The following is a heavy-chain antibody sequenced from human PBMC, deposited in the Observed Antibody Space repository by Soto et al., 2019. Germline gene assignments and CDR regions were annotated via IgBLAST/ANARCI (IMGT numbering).Heavy chain of an antibody. D-gene: IGHD2-2*01. CDR1: GCSFTSYW. V-gene: IGHV5-51*01. J-gene: IGHJ6*02. Sequence: PGEALKISCKGSGCSFTSYWSGWVRQMPGKGLEWMGIIYPGDSDTRYSPSFQGQVTISADKSISTAYLQWSSLKASDTAMYYCARLLGYCSSTSCYSYYYGMDVWGQGTTVT. CDR2: IYPGDSDT. CDR3: ARLLGYCSSTSCYSYYYGMDV.